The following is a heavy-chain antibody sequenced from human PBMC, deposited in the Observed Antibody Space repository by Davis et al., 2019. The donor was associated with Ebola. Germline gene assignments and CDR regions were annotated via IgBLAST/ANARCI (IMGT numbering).Heavy chain of an antibody. Sequence: GESLKISCAASGFTVSSNHMSWVRQAPGKGLEWVSVIYDHSTAYADSVRGRFIISRDKSNNTLYLEMNSLRVDDTAVYYCATTQWLREFDNWGQGTLVTFSS. CDR3: ATTQWLREFDN. V-gene: IGHV3-53*05. J-gene: IGHJ4*02. D-gene: IGHD6-19*01. CDR1: GFTVSSNH. CDR2: IYDHST.